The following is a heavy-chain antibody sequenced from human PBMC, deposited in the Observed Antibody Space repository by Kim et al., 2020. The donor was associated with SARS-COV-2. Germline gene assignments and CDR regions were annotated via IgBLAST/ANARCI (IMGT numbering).Heavy chain of an antibody. Sequence: SETLSLTCSVSGAYISNTDYYWAWIRRPPGRGLEWIGSVSRSGSTSYSPSLNDRVTISRDTSKNYFSLKMRSVTAADTALYYCASHPGGALGCFDSWGQG. CDR2: VSRSGST. D-gene: IGHD3-10*01. CDR3: ASHPGGALGCFDS. J-gene: IGHJ4*02. CDR1: GAYISNTDYY. V-gene: IGHV4-39*01.